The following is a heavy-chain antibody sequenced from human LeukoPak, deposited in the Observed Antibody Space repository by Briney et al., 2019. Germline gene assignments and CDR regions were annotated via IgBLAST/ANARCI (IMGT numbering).Heavy chain of an antibody. J-gene: IGHJ3*02. D-gene: IGHD3-22*01. CDR3: ATPGVVVMNDDAFDI. CDR2: ISSSSSYI. CDR1: GFTFSSYS. V-gene: IGHV3-21*01. Sequence: PGGSLRLSCAASGFTFSSYSMNWVRRAPGKGLEWVSSISSSSSYIYYADSVKGRFTISRDNAKNSLYLQMNSLRAEDTAVYYCATPGVVVMNDDAFDIWGQGTMVTVSS.